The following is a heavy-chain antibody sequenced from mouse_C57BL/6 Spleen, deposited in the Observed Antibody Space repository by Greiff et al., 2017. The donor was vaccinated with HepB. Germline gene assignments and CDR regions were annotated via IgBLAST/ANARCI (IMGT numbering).Heavy chain of an antibody. D-gene: IGHD1-1*01. CDR1: GYTFTSYW. CDR2: IYPGSGST. Sequence: VQLQQPGAELVKPGASVKMSCKASGYTFTSYWITWVKQRPGQGLEWIGDIYPGSGSTNYNEKFKSKATLTVDTSSSTAYMQLSSLTSEDSAVYYCARYYYGSSIYWYFDVWGTGTTVTVSS. CDR3: ARYYYGSSIYWYFDV. V-gene: IGHV1-55*01. J-gene: IGHJ1*03.